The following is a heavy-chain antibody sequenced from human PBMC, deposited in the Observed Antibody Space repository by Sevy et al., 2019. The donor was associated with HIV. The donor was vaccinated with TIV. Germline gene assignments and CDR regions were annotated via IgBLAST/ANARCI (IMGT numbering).Heavy chain of an antibody. V-gene: IGHV1-46*01. CDR1: GYTFTSYY. D-gene: IGHD2-21*02. CDR2: INPSGGST. J-gene: IGHJ4*02. Sequence: ASVKVSCKASGYTFTSYYMHWVRQAPGQGLEWMGIINPSGGSTSYAQKFQGRVTMTRDTSTSTVYMELSSLRSEDTAVYYCARDSSEVVVTASLDCWGQGTLVTVSS. CDR3: ARDSSEVVVTASLDC.